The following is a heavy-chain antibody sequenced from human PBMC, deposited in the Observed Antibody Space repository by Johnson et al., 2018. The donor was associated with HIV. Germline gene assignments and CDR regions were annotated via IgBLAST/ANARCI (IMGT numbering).Heavy chain of an antibody. CDR1: GFTFSSYA. J-gene: IGHJ3*02. Sequence: VQVVESGGGLVQPGGSLRLSCAASGFTFSSYAMSWVRQAPGKGLEWVSAISGSGVGIYYADSVKGRFTIARDNSKNTLYLQMNSLKTEDTATYYCVKDRSEYYYDPSGYPVGAFDIWGQGTMVTVSS. CDR2: ISGSGVGI. CDR3: VKDRSEYYYDPSGYPVGAFDI. V-gene: IGHV3-23*04. D-gene: IGHD3-22*01.